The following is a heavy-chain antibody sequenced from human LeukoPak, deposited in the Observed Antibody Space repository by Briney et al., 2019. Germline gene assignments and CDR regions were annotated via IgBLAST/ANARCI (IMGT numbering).Heavy chain of an antibody. V-gene: IGHV3-74*03. Sequence: GGSLRLSCAASGFTFNTAWMHWVRQAPGKGLVWVSSIYSDGSATTYAEFVKGRFTISRDNAKNTLYLQMDSLRIEDTAVYYCATDSGHSFSYWGQGTKVTVSA. CDR1: GFTFNTAW. CDR3: ATDSGHSFSY. J-gene: IGHJ3*01. D-gene: IGHD3-16*01. CDR2: IYSDGSAT.